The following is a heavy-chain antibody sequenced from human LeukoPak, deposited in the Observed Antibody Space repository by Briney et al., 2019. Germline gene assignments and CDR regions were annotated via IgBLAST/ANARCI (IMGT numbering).Heavy chain of an antibody. CDR1: GFTFSSYA. D-gene: IGHD3-10*01. Sequence: GGSLRLSCAASGFTFSSYAMHWVRQAPGKGLEHVSAISSNGGSTYYANSVKGRFTISRDNSKNTLYLQMGSLRAEDMAVYYCARAADYYGSGSYYNAVYYYGMDVWGQGTTVTVSS. CDR3: ARAADYYGSGSYYNAVYYYGMDV. CDR2: ISSNGGST. V-gene: IGHV3-64*01. J-gene: IGHJ6*02.